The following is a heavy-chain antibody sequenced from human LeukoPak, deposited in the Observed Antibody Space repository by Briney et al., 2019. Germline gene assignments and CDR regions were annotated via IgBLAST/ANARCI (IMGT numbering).Heavy chain of an antibody. D-gene: IGHD6-19*01. J-gene: IGHJ6*02. Sequence: ASVKVSCKASGGTFSSYAISWVRQAPGQGLEWMGGTIPIFGTANYARKFQGRVTITADESTSTAYMELSSLRSEDTAVYYCARVRRWGYSSGWSLTYYYGMDVWGQGTTVTVSS. CDR2: TIPIFGTA. CDR3: ARVRRWGYSSGWSLTYYYGMDV. CDR1: GGTFSSYA. V-gene: IGHV1-69*01.